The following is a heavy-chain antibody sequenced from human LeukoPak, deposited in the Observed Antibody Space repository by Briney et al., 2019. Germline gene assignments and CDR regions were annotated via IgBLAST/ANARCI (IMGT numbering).Heavy chain of an antibody. CDR2: IDHNGGA. CDR3: ARDPRWLTPDCTSTSCYENYFDP. J-gene: IGHJ5*02. V-gene: IGHV4-38-2*02. D-gene: IGHD2-2*01. Sequence: SETLSLTCAVSGYSINNGYQWAWIRQSPGRGLDGIGSIDHNGGAHYKPSLRSRVVISVDTSNNQFSLRLSYANVADKAVYYCARDPRWLTPDCTSTSCYENYFDPWGRGTLVTVSS. CDR1: GYSINNGYQ.